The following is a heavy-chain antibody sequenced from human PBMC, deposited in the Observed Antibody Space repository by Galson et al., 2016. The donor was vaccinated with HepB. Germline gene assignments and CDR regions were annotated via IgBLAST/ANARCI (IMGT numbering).Heavy chain of an antibody. CDR1: GFTFNNYL. CDR2: ISYDGSNK. Sequence: SLRLSCAASGFTFNNYLMSWIRQAPGKGLEWVAVISYDGSNKYYADSVKGRFTISRDSSKNTVNLQMNSLRAEDTAVYYCARSDDFGGNLYFVYWGLGTQVTVAS. J-gene: IGHJ4*02. V-gene: IGHV3-30*14. CDR3: ARSDDFGGNLYFVY. D-gene: IGHD4-23*01.